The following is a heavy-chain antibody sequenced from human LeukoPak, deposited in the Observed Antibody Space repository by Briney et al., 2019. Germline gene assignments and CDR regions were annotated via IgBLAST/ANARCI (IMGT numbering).Heavy chain of an antibody. D-gene: IGHD4-17*01. J-gene: IGHJ4*02. V-gene: IGHV1-2*06. CDR2: INPNSGRT. CDR3: ARGAERGDYAGY. CDR1: GYTFTGYY. Sequence: ASVKVSCKASGYTFTGYYMHWVRQAPGQGVEWMGRINPNSGRTNYAQNFQGRVTMTSDTSISTAYMELTRLTSDDTAVYYCARGAERGDYAGYWGQGTLVTVSS.